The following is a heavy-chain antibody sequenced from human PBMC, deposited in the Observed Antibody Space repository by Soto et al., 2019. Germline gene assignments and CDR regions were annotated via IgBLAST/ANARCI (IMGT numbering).Heavy chain of an antibody. Sequence: SSAQVSCKVSGDSFTEYTVSWVRQAPRQGLEWMGGLIPRFGTTNYAPTLPGRVTITADQSMNTVYMELRSLRSEDTALYYCATGRGLDNSVRSQLDSWAQGTLVTVSS. CDR2: LIPRFGTT. J-gene: IGHJ4*02. CDR1: GDSFTEYT. V-gene: IGHV1-69*13. D-gene: IGHD4-4*01. CDR3: ATGRGLDNSVRSQLDS.